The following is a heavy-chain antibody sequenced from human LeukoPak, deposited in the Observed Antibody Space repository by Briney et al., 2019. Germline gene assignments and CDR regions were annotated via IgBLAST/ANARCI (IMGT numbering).Heavy chain of an antibody. CDR3: ARGSRIVVVPAAPNWFDP. Sequence: ASVKVSCKASGGTFSSYAISWVRQAPGQGLEWMGGIIPIFGTANYAQKFQGRVTITADESTSTAYMELSSLRSEDTAVYYCARGSRIVVVPAAPNWFDPWGQGTLVTVSS. J-gene: IGHJ5*02. CDR2: IIPIFGTA. D-gene: IGHD2-2*01. V-gene: IGHV1-69*13. CDR1: GGTFSSYA.